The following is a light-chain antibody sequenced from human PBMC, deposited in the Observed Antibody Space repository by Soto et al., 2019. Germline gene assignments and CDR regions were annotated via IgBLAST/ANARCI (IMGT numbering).Light chain of an antibody. V-gene: IGKV3-20*01. CDR2: GAS. CDR1: QSLRSSS. CDR3: QQYDTSPRT. J-gene: IGKJ1*01. Sequence: ENVLTQFPGSLSLSPGERATLSCRASQSLRSSSLAWFQHKPGQAPRLLIYGASSRASGIPDRFSGSGSGTGFTLTISRLEPEDFAVYYCQQYDTSPRTFGQGTRVEIK.